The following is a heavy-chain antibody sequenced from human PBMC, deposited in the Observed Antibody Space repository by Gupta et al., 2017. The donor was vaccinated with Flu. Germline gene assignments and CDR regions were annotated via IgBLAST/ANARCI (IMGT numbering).Heavy chain of an antibody. CDR3: TKDENSESSYGYGN. V-gene: IGHV3-23*01. Sequence: EVQLLESGGDLVQPGGSLRLSCAASGFTFSSYAMTWVRRAPGKGLEWVSAISGSGGSTYYADSVKGRFTISRDNSKNTLYLQMNSLRAEDTAVYYCTKDENSESSYGYGNWGQGTLVTVSS. CDR1: GFTFSSYA. CDR2: ISGSGGST. D-gene: IGHD5-18*01. J-gene: IGHJ4*02.